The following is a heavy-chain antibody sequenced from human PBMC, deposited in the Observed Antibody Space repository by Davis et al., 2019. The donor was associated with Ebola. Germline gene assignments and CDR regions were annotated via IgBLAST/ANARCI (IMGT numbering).Heavy chain of an antibody. V-gene: IGHV3-74*01. D-gene: IGHD1-1*01. CDR1: GFTSSSYW. CDR2: INPEATTT. Sequence: GESLKISCEASGFTSSSYWMHWVRQAPGKGLVWVSRINPEATTTNYADSVKGRFTISRDNAKNTLYLQMNSLRDEDTAVYYCARGGLEPVDYWGQGTLVTVSS. J-gene: IGHJ4*02. CDR3: ARGGLEPVDY.